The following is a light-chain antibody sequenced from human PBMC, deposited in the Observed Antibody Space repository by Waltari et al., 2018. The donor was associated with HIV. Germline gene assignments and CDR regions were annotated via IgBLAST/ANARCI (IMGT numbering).Light chain of an antibody. CDR3: ASWDDSLGGYWI. CDR2: MND. CDR1: TTNTVSNY. V-gene: IGLV1-47*01. Sequence: QPVLTQPPSVSGTLGPRVTISYPRATTNTVSNYVNCYQHLPGTSPKLLIYMNDQRPSGVPDRISCSKSGTSASLDISGLRSEDEADYYCASWDDSLGGYWIFGGGTNLTVL. J-gene: IGLJ2*01.